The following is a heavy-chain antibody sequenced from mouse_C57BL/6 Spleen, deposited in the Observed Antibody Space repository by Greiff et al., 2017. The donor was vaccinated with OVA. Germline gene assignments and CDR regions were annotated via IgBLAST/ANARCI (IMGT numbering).Heavy chain of an antibody. CDR2: IDPETGGT. CDR1: GYTFTDYE. J-gene: IGHJ2*01. CDR3: TREARDYYFDY. Sequence: QVHVKQSGAELVRPGASVTLSCKASGYTFTDYEMHWVKQTPVHGLEWIGAIDPETGGTAYNQKFKGKAILTADKSSSTAYMELRSLTSEDSAVYYWTREARDYYFDYWGQGTTLTVSS. V-gene: IGHV1-15*01.